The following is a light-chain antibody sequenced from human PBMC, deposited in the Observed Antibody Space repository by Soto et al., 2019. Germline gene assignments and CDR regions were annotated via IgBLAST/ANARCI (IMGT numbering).Light chain of an antibody. V-gene: IGKV1-39*01. J-gene: IGKJ2*01. CDR2: AAS. CDR1: QSISNY. CDR3: QQSYGSPPYT. Sequence: DIQMTQSPSSLSASVGDRVTITCRASQSISNYLNWYQQKPGKAPKPLIYAASSLQSGVPSRFSGSGSGTDFTLTNSSLQPEDFATYYCQQSYGSPPYTFCQGTKLEIK.